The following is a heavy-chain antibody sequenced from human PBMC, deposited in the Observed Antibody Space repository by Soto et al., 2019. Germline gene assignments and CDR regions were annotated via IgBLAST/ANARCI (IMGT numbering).Heavy chain of an antibody. Sequence: PXVSLRLSCAASGFTFGSFSMNWVRQAPGKGLEWVSSISAASIYMYYADSVKGRFTISRDNSKNTLYLQMNSLRAEDTAVYYCAKDEEYYYDSTPIDYWGQGTLVTVSS. J-gene: IGHJ4*02. CDR1: GFTFGSFS. V-gene: IGHV3-21*01. D-gene: IGHD3-22*01. CDR3: AKDEEYYYDSTPIDY. CDR2: ISAASIYM.